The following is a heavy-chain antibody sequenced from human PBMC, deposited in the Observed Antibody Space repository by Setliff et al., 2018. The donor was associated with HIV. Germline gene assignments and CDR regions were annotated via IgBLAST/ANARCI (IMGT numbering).Heavy chain of an antibody. CDR3: VRRESDYGTKAGFRY. CDR2: INPSGAGT. D-gene: IGHD4-17*01. J-gene: IGHJ4*02. CDR1: GYIFSNYY. Sequence: GASVKVSCKPSGYIFSNYYLHWVRQGPGQGLEWMGLINPSGAGTSYAQKFEGRVTFTRDTSTDTVYMELSSLKSDDTAVYYCVRRESDYGTKAGFRYWGQGTLVTVSS. V-gene: IGHV1-46*01.